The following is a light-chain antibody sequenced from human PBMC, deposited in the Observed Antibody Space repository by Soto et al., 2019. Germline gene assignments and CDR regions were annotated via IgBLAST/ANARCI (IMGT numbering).Light chain of an antibody. CDR2: GDN. J-gene: IGLJ2*01. CDR3: QSYDNSLSHVV. CDR1: SSNIGSFYD. V-gene: IGLV1-40*01. Sequence: QSVLTQPPSVSGAPGQRVTIPCTGSSSNIGSFYDVHWYQHLPGTVPKLLIYGDNNRPSGVPDRFSGSKSGTSASLAITGLQPEDEADYYCQSYDNSLSHVVFGGGTKLTVL.